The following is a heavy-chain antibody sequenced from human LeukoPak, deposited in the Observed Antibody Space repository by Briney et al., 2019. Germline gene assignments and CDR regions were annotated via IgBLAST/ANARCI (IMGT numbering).Heavy chain of an antibody. Sequence: GGSLRLSCAASGFTFSSYSMNWVRQAPGKGLEWVSSISSSSSYIYYADSVKGRFTISRDNAKNSLYLQMNSLRAEDTAVYYCARDLGAAAGFDYWGQGTMVTVSS. CDR2: ISSSSSYI. J-gene: IGHJ4*02. CDR3: ARDLGAAAGFDY. D-gene: IGHD6-13*01. CDR1: GFTFSSYS. V-gene: IGHV3-21*01.